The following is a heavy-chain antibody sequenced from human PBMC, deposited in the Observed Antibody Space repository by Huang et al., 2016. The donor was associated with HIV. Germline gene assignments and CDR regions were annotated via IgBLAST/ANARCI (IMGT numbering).Heavy chain of an antibody. J-gene: IGHJ4*01. CDR1: GYKFHIYE. V-gene: IGHV1-18*04. CDR3: ARTKGEFDF. Sequence: QIHLVQSGPEVKQPGASVKVSCKASGYKFHIYEITWVRQTPGQGLEWMGWISGDNVSTRFAQKFQDRLTMTTDVSTSTAYLELRSLRLDDTAVYYCARTKGEFDFWGQEPWSPSPQ. D-gene: IGHD3-16*01. CDR2: ISGDNVST.